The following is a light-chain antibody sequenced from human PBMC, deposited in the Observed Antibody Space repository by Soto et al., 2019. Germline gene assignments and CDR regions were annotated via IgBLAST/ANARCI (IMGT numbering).Light chain of an antibody. CDR3: HQYCNWWT. J-gene: IGKJ1*01. CDR2: GAS. Sequence: PVETARLCCRASQNIGSNLAWYQQRPGQAPRLLIYGASSRVTGIPARFSGSGSGTDFTLTISSLQSEDFAVYHCHQYCNWWTFGQGTKVDIK. CDR1: QNIGSN. V-gene: IGKV3-15*01.